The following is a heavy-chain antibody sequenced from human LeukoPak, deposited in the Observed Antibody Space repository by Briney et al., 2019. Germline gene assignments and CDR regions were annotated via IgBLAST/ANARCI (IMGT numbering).Heavy chain of an antibody. V-gene: IGHV3-48*01. J-gene: IGHJ4*02. CDR1: GFTFSTYS. CDR3: AREYSSSSGRSFDY. D-gene: IGHD6-6*01. Sequence: PGGSLRLSCAASGFTFSTYSMNWVRQAPGKGLEWVSYISSSTTNMYYADSVKGRFTISRGNATNSLYLQMNSLRAEDTAVYYCAREYSSSSGRSFDYWGQGTLVTVSS. CDR2: ISSSTTNM.